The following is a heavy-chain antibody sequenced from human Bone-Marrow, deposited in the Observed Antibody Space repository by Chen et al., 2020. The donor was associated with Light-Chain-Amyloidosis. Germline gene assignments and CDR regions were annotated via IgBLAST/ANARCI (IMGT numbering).Heavy chain of an antibody. D-gene: IGHD6-6*01. CDR2: IGTIGDT. CDR1: GFTFSSSD. V-gene: IGHV3-13*01. J-gene: IGHJ2*01. CDR3: AREVVDSTSAGWYFDL. Sequence: EVQLVESGGGLVQPGGSLRLSCAASGFTFSSSDMHWVSQAAGKGLEWVSAIGTIGDTYYPGSVKGRFTISRDDAKNSLYLQMNSLRAEDTGVYYCAREVVDSTSAGWYFDLWGRGTLVTVSS.